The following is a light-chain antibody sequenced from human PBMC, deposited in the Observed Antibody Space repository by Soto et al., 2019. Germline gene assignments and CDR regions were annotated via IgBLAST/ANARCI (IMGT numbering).Light chain of an antibody. V-gene: IGLV1-47*02. CDR1: SSNIGSNY. J-gene: IGLJ3*02. Sequence: SVLTQPTSASAPPGQMVTISCSGSSSNIGSNYVYWYQQIPGTAPKLLIFNNNQRPSGVPDRFSGSKSGTSASLAISGLRSGDEADYHCAAWDDSLSGQVFGGGTKVTVL. CDR2: NNN. CDR3: AAWDDSLSGQV.